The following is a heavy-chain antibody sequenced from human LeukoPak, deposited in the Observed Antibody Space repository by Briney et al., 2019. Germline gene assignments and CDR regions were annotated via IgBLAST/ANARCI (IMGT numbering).Heavy chain of an antibody. V-gene: IGHV3-23*01. Sequence: GGSLRLSCAASGFTFSSYAMSWDRQAPGRGLEWVSVISDSGVDTSYADSGKGRFTIYRDNSKNTLYLQMNSLRAEDTAVYYCAKTDCTSSSCYTIESWGQGTLVTVSS. CDR1: GFTFSSYA. D-gene: IGHD2-2*02. CDR2: ISDSGVDT. CDR3: AKTDCTSSSCYTIES. J-gene: IGHJ4*02.